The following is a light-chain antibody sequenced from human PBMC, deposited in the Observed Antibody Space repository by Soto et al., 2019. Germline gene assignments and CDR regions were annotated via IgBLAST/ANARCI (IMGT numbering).Light chain of an antibody. J-gene: IGLJ2*01. V-gene: IGLV2-23*01. Sequence: QSALTQPASVSGSPGQSITISCTGTSSDVGSYNFVSWYQQHPGKAPKLMIYEGNKRPSGVSNRFSGSKSGNTASLTISGLQAEDEADYYCCSYAGSSTLIFGGGTKVTVL. CDR3: CSYAGSSTLI. CDR1: SSDVGSYNF. CDR2: EGN.